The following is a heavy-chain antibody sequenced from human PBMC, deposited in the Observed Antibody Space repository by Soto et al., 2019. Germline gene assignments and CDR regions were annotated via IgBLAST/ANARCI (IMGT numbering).Heavy chain of an antibody. CDR1: GGSFSSYY. CDR3: ATGRSEVVPGAMDT. Sequence: QVQLQEAGPGLVKPSETLSLSCTVSGGSFSSYYCNWVRKSAGKGLEWIGRIYPSGGTTYNPSLKGRLTMSVDTSKNQFSRRLTSMTAADTAVYYCATGRSEVVPGAMDTWGQGTLVTVSS. V-gene: IGHV4-4*07. J-gene: IGHJ5*02. CDR2: IYPSGGT. D-gene: IGHD2-2*01.